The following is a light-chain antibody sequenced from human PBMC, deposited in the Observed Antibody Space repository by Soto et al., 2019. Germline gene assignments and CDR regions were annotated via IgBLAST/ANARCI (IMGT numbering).Light chain of an antibody. J-gene: IGKJ3*01. V-gene: IGKV3-11*01. Sequence: EIVLTQSPATPPFSPRERATLSCTASQSGADYLAWSQQKPGQAPRLLIYHASNTATGIPGRLSGSLSGTDFTLTISSLAHEDSAVYSSQQRNIWPVSTFGPRTKVVIK. CDR1: QSGADY. CDR3: QQRNIWPVST. CDR2: HAS.